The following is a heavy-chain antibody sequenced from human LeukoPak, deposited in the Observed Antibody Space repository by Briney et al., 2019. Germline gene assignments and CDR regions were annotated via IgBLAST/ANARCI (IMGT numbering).Heavy chain of an antibody. CDR3: ARGMYSSSWYSFDY. D-gene: IGHD6-13*01. J-gene: IGHJ4*02. Sequence: SETLSLTCAVYGGSFSGYYWSWIRQPQGKGLEWIGEINHSGSTNYNPSLKSRVTISVDTSKNQFSLKLSSVTAADTAVYYCARGMYSSSWYSFDYWGQGTLVTVSS. CDR2: INHSGST. CDR1: GGSFSGYY. V-gene: IGHV4-34*01.